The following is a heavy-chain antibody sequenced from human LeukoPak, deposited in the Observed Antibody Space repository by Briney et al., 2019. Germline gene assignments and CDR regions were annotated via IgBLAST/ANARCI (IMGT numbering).Heavy chain of an antibody. J-gene: IGHJ4*02. CDR3: ARDRRQLRLFDY. CDR1: GYTFTSYD. CDR2: INPNSGGT. D-gene: IGHD4-17*01. Sequence: GASVKVSCKASGYTFTSYDINWVRQATGQGLEWMGWINPNSGGTNYAQKFQGRVTMTRDTSISTAYMELSRLRSDDTAVYYCARDRRQLRLFDYWGQGTLVTVSS. V-gene: IGHV1-2*02.